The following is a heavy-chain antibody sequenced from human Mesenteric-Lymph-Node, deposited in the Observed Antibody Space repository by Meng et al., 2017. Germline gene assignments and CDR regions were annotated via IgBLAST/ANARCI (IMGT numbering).Heavy chain of an antibody. V-gene: IGHV4-39*07. CDR1: GGSITSTSSY. CDR3: VISSHN. D-gene: IGHD3-3*02. J-gene: IGHJ4*02. CDR2: IYYRGST. Sequence: HLQESGPGLVKPSETLSPTCTISGGSITSTSSYWGWVRQPPGKGLEWIGSIYYRGSTNYNPSLKSRISVSVDMSKNQFSLKVNSVTAADTAIYYCVISSHNWGQGTLVTVSS.